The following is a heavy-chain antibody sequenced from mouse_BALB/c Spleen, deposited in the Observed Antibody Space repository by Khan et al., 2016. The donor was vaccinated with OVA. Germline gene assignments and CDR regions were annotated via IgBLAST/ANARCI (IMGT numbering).Heavy chain of an antibody. Sequence: EVKLLESGPGLVKPSQTVSLTCTVTGISITSGNYRWSWIRQFPGNKLEWIGNIYYSGTATYNPSLTSRTTITRDTSKNQFFLEMNSLTAEDTATYDCARDYGSLYWFFDVWGAGTTVTVSS. D-gene: IGHD1-1*01. CDR2: IYYSGTA. CDR1: GISITSGNYR. J-gene: IGHJ1*01. V-gene: IGHV3-5*02. CDR3: ARDYGSLYWFFDV.